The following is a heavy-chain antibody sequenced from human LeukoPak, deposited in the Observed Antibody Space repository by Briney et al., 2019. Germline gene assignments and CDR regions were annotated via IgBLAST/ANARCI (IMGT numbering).Heavy chain of an antibody. CDR3: ARGLVVY. V-gene: IGHV3-30-3*01. Sequence: GRSLRLSRAASGFTFSSYAMHWVRQAPGKGLEWVAVISYDGSNKYYADSVKGRFTISRDNSKNTLYLQMNSLRAEDTAVYYCARGLVVYWGQGTLVTVSS. J-gene: IGHJ4*02. CDR2: ISYDGSNK. CDR1: GFTFSSYA.